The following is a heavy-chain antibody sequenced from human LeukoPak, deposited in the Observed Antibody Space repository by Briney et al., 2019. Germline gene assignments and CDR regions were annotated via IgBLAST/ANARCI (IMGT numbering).Heavy chain of an antibody. V-gene: IGHV1-18*01. D-gene: IGHD6-19*01. CDR3: LAVAGIQPYYYYGMDV. CDR1: GGTFTSYG. J-gene: IGHJ6*02. CDR2: ISAYNGNT. Sequence: ASVKVSCKASGGTFTSYGISWVRQAPGQGLEWMGWISAYNGNTNYARKLQGRVTMTTDTSTSTAYMELSSLRSEDTAVYYCLAVAGIQPYYYYGMDVWGQGTTVTVSS.